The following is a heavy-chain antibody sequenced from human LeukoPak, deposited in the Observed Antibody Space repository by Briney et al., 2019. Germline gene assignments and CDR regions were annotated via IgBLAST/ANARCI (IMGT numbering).Heavy chain of an antibody. Sequence: GGSLRLSCAASGFTFSNYWMSWVRQAPGKGLEWVANIKQDGSEKYYVDSVEGRFTISRDNAENSLYLQMNSLRVEDTAVYYCSGDVITMGGGFNYWGQGTLVTVSS. V-gene: IGHV3-7*01. D-gene: IGHD1-14*01. CDR1: GFTFSNYW. J-gene: IGHJ4*02. CDR2: IKQDGSEK. CDR3: SGDVITMGGGFNY.